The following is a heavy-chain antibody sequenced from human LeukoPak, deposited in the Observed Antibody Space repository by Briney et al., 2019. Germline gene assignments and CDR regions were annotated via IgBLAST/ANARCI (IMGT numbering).Heavy chain of an antibody. J-gene: IGHJ4*02. CDR2: ISSSSSTI. Sequence: GGSLRLSCAASGFTFSSYSMNWVRQAPGKGLEWVSYISSSSSTIYYADSVKGRFTISRDDAKNSLYLQMNSLRAEDTAVYYCARDFIAARHDYWGQGTLVTVSS. D-gene: IGHD6-6*01. CDR3: ARDFIAARHDY. CDR1: GFTFSSYS. V-gene: IGHV3-48*01.